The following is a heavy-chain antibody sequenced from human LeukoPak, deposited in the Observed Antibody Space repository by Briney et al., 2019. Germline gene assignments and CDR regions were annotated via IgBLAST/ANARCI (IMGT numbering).Heavy chain of an antibody. V-gene: IGHV3-66*01. J-gene: IGHJ3*02. D-gene: IGHD3-22*01. CDR2: IYSGGST. Sequence: GGSLRLSCAASGFTVSNNYMSWVRQAPGKGLEWVSVIYSGGSTYYADSVKGRFTISRDNSKNTLYLQMNSLRAEDTAVYYCARDTYYYDNGDFIDAFDIWGRGTMVTVSS. CDR3: ARDTYYYDNGDFIDAFDI. CDR1: GFTVSNNY.